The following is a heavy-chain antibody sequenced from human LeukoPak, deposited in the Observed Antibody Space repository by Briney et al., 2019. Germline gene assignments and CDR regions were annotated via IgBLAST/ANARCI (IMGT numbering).Heavy chain of an antibody. Sequence: SETLSLTCTVSGGSISSSSYYWGWIRQPPGKGLEWIGSIHYSGSTNYNPSLKSRVTISVDTSKNQFSLKLSSVTAADTAVYYCARGYCSGGSCYSYYYYNYIDVWGKGTTVTVSS. D-gene: IGHD2-15*01. J-gene: IGHJ6*03. V-gene: IGHV4-39*07. CDR3: ARGYCSGGSCYSYYYYNYIDV. CDR1: GGSISSSSYY. CDR2: IHYSGST.